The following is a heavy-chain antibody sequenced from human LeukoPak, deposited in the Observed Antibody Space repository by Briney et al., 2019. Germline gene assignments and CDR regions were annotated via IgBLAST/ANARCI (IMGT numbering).Heavy chain of an antibody. J-gene: IGHJ4*02. CDR3: ARYTSTWYLDY. CDR2: TYYRSQWYS. V-gene: IGHV6-1*01. Sequence: SQTLSLTCAISGDSVSSNCAAWHWIRQSPSRGLEWLGRTYYRSQWYSDYGLSVRGRITINPDTSKNQFSLQLNSVTPEDTAVYYCARYTSTWYLDYWGQGTLVTVSS. D-gene: IGHD6-13*01. CDR1: GDSVSSNCAA.